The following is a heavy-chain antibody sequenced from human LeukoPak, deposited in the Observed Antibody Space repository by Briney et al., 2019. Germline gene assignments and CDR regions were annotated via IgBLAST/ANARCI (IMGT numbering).Heavy chain of an antibody. CDR1: GGSISSGSYY. Sequence: SETLSLTCTVSGGSISSGSYYWSWIRQPAGMGLEWIGRIYTSGSTNYNPSLKSRVTISVDTSKNQFSLKLSSVTAADTAVYYCARDSSGYYHGFDPWGQGTLVTVSS. CDR3: ARDSSGYYHGFDP. D-gene: IGHD3-22*01. V-gene: IGHV4-61*02. CDR2: IYTSGST. J-gene: IGHJ5*02.